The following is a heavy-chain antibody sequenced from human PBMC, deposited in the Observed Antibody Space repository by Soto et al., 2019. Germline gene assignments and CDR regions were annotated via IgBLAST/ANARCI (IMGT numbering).Heavy chain of an antibody. CDR1: GFTFRNYD. J-gene: IGHJ6*02. CDR3: ARTDRDFYGLDV. V-gene: IGHV3-13*05. Sequence: EVQLVESGGGLVQPGVSLRLSCEASGFTFRNYDMHWVRQGTGTGLEWVSGISAAGDPDYADSVEGRFTISRENAQTSFFLQMNSLRVGDTAVYYCARTDRDFYGLDVWGQGTTVIVSS. CDR2: ISAAGDP.